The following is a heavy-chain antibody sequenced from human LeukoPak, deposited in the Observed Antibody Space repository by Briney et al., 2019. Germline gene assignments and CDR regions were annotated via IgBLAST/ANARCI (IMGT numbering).Heavy chain of an antibody. D-gene: IGHD3-9*01. Sequence: GGSLRLSCAASGFTFSSYSMNWVRQAPGKGLEWVSSISSSSSYIYYADSVKGRFTISRDNAKNSLYLQMNSLRAEDTAVYYCARAGLRYFDWLPPTRFDYWGQGTLVTVSS. CDR1: GFTFSSYS. J-gene: IGHJ4*02. CDR2: ISSSSSYI. V-gene: IGHV3-21*01. CDR3: ARAGLRYFDWLPPTRFDY.